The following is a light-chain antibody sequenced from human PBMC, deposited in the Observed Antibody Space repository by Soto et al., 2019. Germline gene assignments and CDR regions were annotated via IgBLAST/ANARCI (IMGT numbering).Light chain of an antibody. V-gene: IGKV3-20*01. Sequence: IGLTHSAATLSMSPGERATLSCRASQTVSSNFLAWYQEKPGQGPRLLIYGASTRATGIPDRFSGSGSGTDFTLTISRLDPEDFAVYYCRQYGRSLEFAVGGGTKVDI. CDR2: GAS. CDR3: RQYGRSLEFA. J-gene: IGKJ4*01. CDR1: QTVSSNF.